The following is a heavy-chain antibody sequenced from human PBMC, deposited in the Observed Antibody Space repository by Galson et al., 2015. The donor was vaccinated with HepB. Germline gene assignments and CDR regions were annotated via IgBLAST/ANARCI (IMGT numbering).Heavy chain of an antibody. CDR3: VKVSDYYDTSGYHYFFDY. J-gene: IGHJ4*02. Sequence: SLRLSCAASGFTFSYYAMHWVRQAPGKGLEYISGISSNGGSTYYADSVKGRFTISGDNSKNTLFLQMSSLRTEDTAVYYCVKVSDYYDTSGYHYFFDYWGQGTLVTVSS. CDR2: ISSNGGST. V-gene: IGHV3-64D*06. D-gene: IGHD3-22*01. CDR1: GFTFSYYA.